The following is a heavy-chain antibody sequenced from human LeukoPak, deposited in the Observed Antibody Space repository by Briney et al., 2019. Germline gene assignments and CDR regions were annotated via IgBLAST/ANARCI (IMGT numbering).Heavy chain of an antibody. CDR1: GFFFSNYD. CDR3: ARVQWLSFDY. J-gene: IGHJ4*02. D-gene: IGHD3-22*01. CDR2: LSGSGGST. V-gene: IGHV3-23*01. Sequence: PGGSLRLSCAASGFFFSNYDMNWVRQAPGSGLEWVSGLSGSGGSTFYADSVKGRFTISRDNSKNTLYLQMNSLRAEDTAVYYCARVQWLSFDYWGQGTLVTVSS.